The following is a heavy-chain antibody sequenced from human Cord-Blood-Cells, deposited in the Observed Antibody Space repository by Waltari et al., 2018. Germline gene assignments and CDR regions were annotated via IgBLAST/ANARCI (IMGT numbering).Heavy chain of an antibody. V-gene: IGHV1-18*01. Sequence: QVQLVQSGAEVKKPGASVKVSCKASGYTFTSYGISWVRQAPGQGLEWMGWISAYNGNTNYAQKLQGRVTITTDTTTSTAYMELRSLRSDDTAVYYCARSCSSTSCYYYYYYGMDVWGQGTTVTVSS. CDR2: ISAYNGNT. CDR3: ARSCSSTSCYYYYYYGMDV. CDR1: GYTFTSYG. J-gene: IGHJ6*02. D-gene: IGHD2-2*01.